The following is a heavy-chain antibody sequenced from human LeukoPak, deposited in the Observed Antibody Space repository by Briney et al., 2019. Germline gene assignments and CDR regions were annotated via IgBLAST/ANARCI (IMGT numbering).Heavy chain of an antibody. V-gene: IGHV1-18*01. J-gene: IGHJ4*02. Sequence: ASVKVSCKASRYTFTSYGVSWVRQAPGQGLEWMGLISVYNGNTNYAQKLQGRVTMTTDTSTSTAYMELRSLRSDDTAVYYCARDQIPMVRGAVFDYWGQGTLVTVSS. CDR1: RYTFTSYG. CDR3: ARDQIPMVRGAVFDY. CDR2: ISVYNGNT. D-gene: IGHD3-10*01.